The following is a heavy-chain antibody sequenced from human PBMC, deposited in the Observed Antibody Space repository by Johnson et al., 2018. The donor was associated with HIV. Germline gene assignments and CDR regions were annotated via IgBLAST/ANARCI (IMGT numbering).Heavy chain of an antibody. CDR3: ARAQLLADDAFNN. V-gene: IGHV3-74*02. Sequence: VQLVESGGALVQPGGSLRLSCEVSGFTISTFWMHWVRQVPGKGLMWVSRISGDASSSSYADSVKGRFTISRDNAKNTLYLQLNSLRVEDTAIYYCARAQLLADDAFNNWGQGTMVTVSS. CDR1: GFTISTFW. D-gene: IGHD6-6*01. J-gene: IGHJ3*02. CDR2: ISGDASSS.